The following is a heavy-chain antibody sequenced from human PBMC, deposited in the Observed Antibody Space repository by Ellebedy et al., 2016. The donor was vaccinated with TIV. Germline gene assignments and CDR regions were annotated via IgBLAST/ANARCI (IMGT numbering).Heavy chain of an antibody. CDR1: GFTFDAYA. V-gene: IGHV3-30*04. D-gene: IGHD4-17*01. CDR2: VSYDGTYT. J-gene: IGHJ6*02. Sequence: GESLKISXAASGFTFDAYAFHWVRQIPGKGLEWLAVVSYDGTYTYYADSVKGRFTISRDNPKNTLFLQMNSLRGDDTAVYYCARETVHYGMDVWGQGTTVIVSS. CDR3: ARETVHYGMDV.